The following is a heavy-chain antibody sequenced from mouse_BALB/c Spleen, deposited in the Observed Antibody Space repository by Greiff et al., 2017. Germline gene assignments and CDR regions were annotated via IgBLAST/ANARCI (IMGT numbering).Heavy chain of an antibody. J-gene: IGHJ4*01. V-gene: IGHV8-12*01. Sequence: QVTLKVSGPGILQPSQTLSLTCSFSGFSLSTSGMGVSWIRQPSGKGLEWLAHIYWDDDKRYNPSLKSRLTISKDTSSNQVFLKITSVDTADTATYYCARNYDYDFYYAMDYWGQGTSVTVSS. CDR1: GFSLSTSGMG. D-gene: IGHD2-4*01. CDR2: IYWDDDK. CDR3: ARNYDYDFYYAMDY.